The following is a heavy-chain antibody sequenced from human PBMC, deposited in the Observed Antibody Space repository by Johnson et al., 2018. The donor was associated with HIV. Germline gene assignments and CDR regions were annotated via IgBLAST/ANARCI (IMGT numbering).Heavy chain of an antibody. CDR3: ARPGGDPLTDDAFDI. CDR2: ITSDGSST. D-gene: IGHD2-21*02. V-gene: IGHV3-74*02. CDR1: GFTFSSYW. J-gene: IGHJ3*02. Sequence: EQLVESGGGLVRPGGSLRLSCAASGFTFSSYWMHWVRQVPGKGLVWVSRITSDGSSTDYADSVKGRFTISRDNAKNTLYLQMNSLRAEDTAVYYCARPGGDPLTDDAFDIWGQGTMVTVSS.